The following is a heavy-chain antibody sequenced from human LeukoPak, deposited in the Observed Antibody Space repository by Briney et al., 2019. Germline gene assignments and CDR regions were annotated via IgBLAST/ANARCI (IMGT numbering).Heavy chain of an antibody. CDR1: GSPFITYS. CDR3: ARGDCSGGSCYGGFYYGMDV. Sequence: GGPLNISCKGSGSPFITYSSSGARQLPGRGLEWMRRIVPIVSYTTYNPSFQGHVPISADKSIGTASLQWSSLRPSDTAMYYCARGDCSGGSCYGGFYYGMDVWGKGTTVTVSS. D-gene: IGHD2-15*01. V-gene: IGHV5-10-1*01. CDR2: IVPIVSYT. J-gene: IGHJ6*04.